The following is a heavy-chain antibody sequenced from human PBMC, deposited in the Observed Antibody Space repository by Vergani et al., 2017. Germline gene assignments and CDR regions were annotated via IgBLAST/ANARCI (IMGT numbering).Heavy chain of an antibody. Sequence: QVQLVQSGAEVKKPGSSVKVSCKASGGTFSSYAISWVRQAPGQGLEWMGGIIPIFGTANYAQKFQGRVTITADESTSTAYMELSSLRSEDTAVYYCARSDIVVVPAAQYYYYYYYMDVWGKGTTVTVSS. CDR2: IIPIFGTA. V-gene: IGHV1-69*01. CDR1: GGTFSSYA. D-gene: IGHD2-2*01. J-gene: IGHJ6*03. CDR3: ARSDIVVVPAAQYYYYYYYMDV.